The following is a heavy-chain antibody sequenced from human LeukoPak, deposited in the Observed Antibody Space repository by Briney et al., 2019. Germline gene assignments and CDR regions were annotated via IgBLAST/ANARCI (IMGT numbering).Heavy chain of an antibody. V-gene: IGHV3-30*18. CDR3: AKDHGSSSLHFDY. CDR2: ISYDGSNK. J-gene: IGHJ4*02. CDR1: GFTFSSYG. D-gene: IGHD6-6*01. Sequence: PGGSLRLSCAASGFTFSSYGMHWVRQAPGKGLEWVAVISYDGSNKYYADSVKGRFTISRDNSKNTLYLQMNSLRAEDTAVYYCAKDHGSSSLHFDYWGQGTLVTVSS.